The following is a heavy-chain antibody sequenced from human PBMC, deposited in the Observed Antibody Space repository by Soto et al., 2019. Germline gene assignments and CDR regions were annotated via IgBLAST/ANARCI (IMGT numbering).Heavy chain of an antibody. V-gene: IGHV5-51*01. Sequence: GESLKISCKGSGYSFTSYWIGWVRQMPGKGLEWMGIIYPGDSDTRYSPSFQGQVTISADKSISTAYLQWSGLKASDTAMYYCARHLRGYCSGGSCRTTHNLFDPSGQGSLVIVSS. CDR3: ARHLRGYCSGGSCRTTHNLFDP. CDR1: GYSFTSYW. J-gene: IGHJ5*02. CDR2: IYPGDSDT. D-gene: IGHD2-15*01.